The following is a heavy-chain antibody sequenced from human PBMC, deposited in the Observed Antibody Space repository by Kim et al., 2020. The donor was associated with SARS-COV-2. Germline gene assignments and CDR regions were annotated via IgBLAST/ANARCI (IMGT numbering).Heavy chain of an antibody. CDR3: AKSSLGAFDI. D-gene: IGHD7-27*01. J-gene: IGHJ3*02. Sequence: TNYADSVKGRFTVSRDNAKNTLYLQMNSLRAEDTAVYYCAKSSLGAFDIWGQGTIVTVSS. V-gene: IGHV3-74*01. CDR2: T.